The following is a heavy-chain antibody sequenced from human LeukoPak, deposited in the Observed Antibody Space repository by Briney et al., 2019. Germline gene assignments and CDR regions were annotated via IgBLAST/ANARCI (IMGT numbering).Heavy chain of an antibody. CDR1: GFTFSSYG. Sequence: GGSLRLSCAASGFTFSSYGMHWVRQAPGKGLEWVAFIRYDGSNKYYAHSVKGRFTISRDNSKNTLYLQMNSLRAEDTAVYYCAKEEDILTGYSAFDIWGQGTMVTVSS. CDR3: AKEEDILTGYSAFDI. D-gene: IGHD3-9*01. V-gene: IGHV3-30*02. CDR2: IRYDGSNK. J-gene: IGHJ3*02.